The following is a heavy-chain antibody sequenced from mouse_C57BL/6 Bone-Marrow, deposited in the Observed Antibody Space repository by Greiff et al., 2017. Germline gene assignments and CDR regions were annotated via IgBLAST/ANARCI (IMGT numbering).Heavy chain of an antibody. CDR1: GYTFTDYE. CDR3: TRLLWLRRKGFAY. CDR2: IDPETGGT. D-gene: IGHD2-2*01. V-gene: IGHV1-15*01. Sequence: VHLVESGAELVRPGASVTLSCKASGYTFTDYEMHWVKQTPVHGLEWIGAIDPETGGTAYNQKFKGKAILTADKSSSTAYMELRSLTSEDSAVYYCTRLLWLRRKGFAYWSQGTLVTVSA. J-gene: IGHJ3*01.